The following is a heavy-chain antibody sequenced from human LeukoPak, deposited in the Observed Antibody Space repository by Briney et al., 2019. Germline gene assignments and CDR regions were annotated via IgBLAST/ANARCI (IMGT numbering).Heavy chain of an antibody. J-gene: IGHJ4*02. CDR2: ISSSSSTL. D-gene: IGHD2-2*01. CDR3: ARAGDIVVVPATRGNYFDY. V-gene: IGHV3-48*04. CDR1: GFTFSSYN. Sequence: GGSLRLSCAASGFTFSSYNMNWVRQAPGKGLEWVSYISSSSSTLHYADSVKGRFTISRDNAKNSLYLQMNSLRAEDTAVYYCARAGDIVVVPATRGNYFDYWGQGTLVTVSS.